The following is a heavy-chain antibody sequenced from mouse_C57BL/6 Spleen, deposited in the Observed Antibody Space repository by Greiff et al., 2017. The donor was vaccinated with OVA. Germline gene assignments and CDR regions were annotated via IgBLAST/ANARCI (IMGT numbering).Heavy chain of an antibody. J-gene: IGHJ3*01. CDR3: ARSHYDYDGFAY. V-gene: IGHV1-69*01. CDR1: GYTFTSYW. Sequence: QVQLQQPGAELVMPGASVKLSCKASGYTFTSYWMHWVKQRPGQGLEWIGEIDPSDSYTNYNQKFKGKSTLTVDKSSSTAYMQLSSLTSEDSAVYYCARSHYDYDGFAYWGQGTLVTGSA. D-gene: IGHD2-4*01. CDR2: IDPSDSYT.